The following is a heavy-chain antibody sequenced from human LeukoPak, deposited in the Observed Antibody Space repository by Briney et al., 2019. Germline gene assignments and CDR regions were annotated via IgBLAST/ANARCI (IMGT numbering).Heavy chain of an antibody. CDR1: GFTFSSYA. D-gene: IGHD1-26*01. J-gene: IGHJ4*02. CDR3: ARDDSWSGSYYEGPDY. CDR2: ISYDGSNK. V-gene: IGHV3-30-3*01. Sequence: GGSLRLSCAASGFTFSSYAMHWVRQAPGKGLEWVAVISYDGSNKYYADSVKGRFTISRDNSKNTLYLQMNSLRAEDTAVYYCARDDSWSGSYYEGPDYWGQGTLVTVSS.